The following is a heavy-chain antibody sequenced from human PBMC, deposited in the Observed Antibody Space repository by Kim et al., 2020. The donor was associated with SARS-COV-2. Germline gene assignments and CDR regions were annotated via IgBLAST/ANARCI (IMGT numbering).Heavy chain of an antibody. CDR3: TTDYYGSGSYFVDY. V-gene: IGHV3-15*01. CDR1: GFTFSNAW. J-gene: IGHJ4*02. Sequence: GGSLRLSCAASGFTFSNAWMSWVRQAPGKGLEWVGRIKSKTDGGTTDYAAPVKGRFTISRDDSKNTLYLQMNSLKTEDTAVYYCTTDYYGSGSYFVDYWGQGTLVTVSS. CDR2: IKSKTDGGTT. D-gene: IGHD3-10*01.